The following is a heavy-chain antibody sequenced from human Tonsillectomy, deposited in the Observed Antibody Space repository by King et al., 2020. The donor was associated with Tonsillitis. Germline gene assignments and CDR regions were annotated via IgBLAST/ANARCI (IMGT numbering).Heavy chain of an antibody. D-gene: IGHD3-10*01. J-gene: IGHJ4*02. V-gene: IGHV4-59*01. Sequence: QLQESGPGLVKPSETLSLTCTVSGVSISTYFWSWIRQPPGKGLEWIGYIYYSGSTNYNPSLKSRVTISVDTSKNQFSLKLSSVTAADTAVYYCARAYYGSGSWFAYWGQGTPVTVSS. CDR3: ARAYYGSGSWFAY. CDR2: IYYSGST. CDR1: GVSISTYF.